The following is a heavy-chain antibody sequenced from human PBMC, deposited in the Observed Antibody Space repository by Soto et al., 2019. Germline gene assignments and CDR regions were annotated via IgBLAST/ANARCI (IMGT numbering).Heavy chain of an antibody. CDR2: ISGTGDRT. D-gene: IGHD2-8*01. CDR3: ARVKCTNGCSQNWFDP. V-gene: IGHV3-23*01. J-gene: IGHJ5*02. Sequence: PGGSLTLSCAASGFTFGNYAMSWVRQAPGKGLEWVSSISGTGDRTYYADSVKGRFTVSIDNSKNTLYLQMNSLRAADTAVYYCARVKCTNGCSQNWFDPWGQGNMVTVSS. CDR1: GFTFGNYA.